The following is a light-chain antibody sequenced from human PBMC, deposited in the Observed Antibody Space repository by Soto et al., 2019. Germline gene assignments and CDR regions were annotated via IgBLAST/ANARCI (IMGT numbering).Light chain of an antibody. CDR2: RNN. V-gene: IGLV1-47*01. J-gene: IGLJ1*01. CDR3: SSYAGSSNV. Sequence: QSVLTQPPSASGTPGQRVTISCSGSSSNIGSSYVYWYQQLPGTAPKLLIYRNNQRPSGVPDRFSGSKSGTSASLAISGLRYEDEADYYCSSYAGSSNVFGTGTKVTVL. CDR1: SSNIGSSY.